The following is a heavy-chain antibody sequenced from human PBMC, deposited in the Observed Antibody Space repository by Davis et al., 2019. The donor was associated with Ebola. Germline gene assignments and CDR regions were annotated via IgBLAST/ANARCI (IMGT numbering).Heavy chain of an antibody. J-gene: IGHJ4*02. CDR3: ARGGGGSFLNY. V-gene: IGHV3-23*01. Sequence: GGSLRPSCPASGFTFSSFAMTWVRQAPGKALEWVSCISNRGGSAYYADSVKGRFTVSRDNSKNTVSLQMNSLRAEDTAVYYCARGGGGSFLNYWGQGTLVTVSS. CDR2: ISNRGGSA. D-gene: IGHD2-15*01. CDR1: GFTFSSFA.